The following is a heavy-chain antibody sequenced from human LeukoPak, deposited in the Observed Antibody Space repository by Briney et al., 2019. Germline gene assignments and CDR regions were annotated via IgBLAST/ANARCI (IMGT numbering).Heavy chain of an antibody. CDR3: AKSIPLILVVKGYFDY. CDR2: ISGSGGST. Sequence: GGSLRLSCAASGFTFSSYAMSWVRQAPGKGLEGVSAISGSGGSTYYADSVKGRFTISRANSKNTLYLQMNSLRAEDTAVYYCAKSIPLILVVKGYFDYWGQGTLVTVSS. J-gene: IGHJ4*02. CDR1: GFTFSSYA. D-gene: IGHD3-22*01. V-gene: IGHV3-23*01.